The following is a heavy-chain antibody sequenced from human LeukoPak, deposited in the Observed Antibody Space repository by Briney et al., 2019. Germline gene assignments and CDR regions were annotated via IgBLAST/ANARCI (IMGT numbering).Heavy chain of an antibody. V-gene: IGHV4-59*01. D-gene: IGHD5-24*01. CDR3: AREGDPDGYITYFDY. CDR1: GGSISSYY. J-gene: IGHJ4*02. Sequence: PSETLSPTCTVSGGSISSYYWSWIRQPPGKGLEWIGYIYYSGSTNYNPSLKSRVTISVDTSKNQFSLKLSSVTAADTAVYYCAREGDPDGYITYFDYWGQGTLVTVSS. CDR2: IYYSGST.